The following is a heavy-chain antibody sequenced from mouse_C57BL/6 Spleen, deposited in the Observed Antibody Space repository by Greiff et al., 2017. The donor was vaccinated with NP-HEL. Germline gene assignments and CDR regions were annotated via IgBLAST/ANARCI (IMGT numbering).Heavy chain of an antibody. D-gene: IGHD1-1*01. CDR3: ARGVLRTWFAY. CDR1: GFTFSDYG. CDR2: ISSGSSTI. J-gene: IGHJ3*01. Sequence: EVQLVESGGGLVKPGGSLKLSCAASGFTFSDYGMHWVRQAPEKGLEWVAYISSGSSTIYYADKVKGRFTITGDNAKNTQFLQMTSLRSEDTAMDYCARGVLRTWFAYWGKGTLVTVFA. V-gene: IGHV5-17*01.